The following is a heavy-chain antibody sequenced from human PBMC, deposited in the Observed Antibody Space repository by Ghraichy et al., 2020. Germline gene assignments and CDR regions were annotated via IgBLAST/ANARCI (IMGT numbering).Heavy chain of an antibody. V-gene: IGHV1-18*04. J-gene: IGHJ4*02. CDR3: ARSLYYDSSGYYGAVYFDY. D-gene: IGHD3-22*01. CDR1: GYTFTSYG. Sequence: ASVKVSCKASGYTFTSYGISWVRQAPGQGLEWMGWISAYNGNTNYAQKLQGRVTMTTDTSTSTAYMELRSLRSDDTAVYYCARSLYYDSSGYYGAVYFDYWGQGTLVTVSS. CDR2: ISAYNGNT.